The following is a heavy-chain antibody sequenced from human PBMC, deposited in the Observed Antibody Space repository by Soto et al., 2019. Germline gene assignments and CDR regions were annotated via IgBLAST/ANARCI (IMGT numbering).Heavy chain of an antibody. J-gene: IGHJ4*02. D-gene: IGHD3-3*01. CDR3: ARAPTLSGVTIHENYFDS. V-gene: IGHV1-8*01. CDR1: GYTFTSYD. Sequence: ASVKVSCKASGYTFTSYDINWVRQATGQGLEWMGWMNPNSGNTGYAQKLQGRATMTRNTSISTAYMELSSLRSEDTAVYYCARAPTLSGVTIHENYFDSWGQGTLVTVSS. CDR2: MNPNSGNT.